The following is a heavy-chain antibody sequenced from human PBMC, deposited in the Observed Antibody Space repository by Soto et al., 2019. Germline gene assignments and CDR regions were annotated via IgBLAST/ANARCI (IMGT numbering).Heavy chain of an antibody. CDR3: ARGGQQLVRRDWFDP. V-gene: IGHV4-34*01. J-gene: IGHJ5*02. Sequence: ETLSLTCAVNGGSFSGYYWSWIRQPSGKGLEWIGEINHSGSTNYNPSLKSRVTISVDTSKNQFSLKLSSVTAADTAVYYCARGGQQLVRRDWFDPWGQGTLVTVSS. CDR2: INHSGST. CDR1: GGSFSGYY. D-gene: IGHD6-13*01.